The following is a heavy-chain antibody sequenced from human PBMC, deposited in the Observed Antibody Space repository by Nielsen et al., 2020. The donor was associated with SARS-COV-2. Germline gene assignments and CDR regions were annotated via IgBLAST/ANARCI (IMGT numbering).Heavy chain of an antibody. CDR1: GGSISSYY. D-gene: IGHD2-15*01. CDR2: IYYSGST. J-gene: IGHJ4*02. Sequence: SETLSLTCIVSGGSISSYYWSWIWQPPGKGLEWIGYIYYSGSTNYNPSLKSRVTISVDTSKNQFSLKLSSVTAADTAVYYCARRALGYCSGGSCYSAFDYWGQGTLVTVSS. CDR3: ARRALGYCSGGSCYSAFDY. V-gene: IGHV4-59*08.